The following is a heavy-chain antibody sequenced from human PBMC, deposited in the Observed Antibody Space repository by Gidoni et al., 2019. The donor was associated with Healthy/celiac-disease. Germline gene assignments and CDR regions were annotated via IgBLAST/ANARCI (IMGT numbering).Heavy chain of an antibody. V-gene: IGHV4-59*01. CDR1: GGSISSYY. CDR3: ARVDPFGSSMVRGVSYYYYYYMDV. CDR2: IYYSGST. D-gene: IGHD3-10*01. J-gene: IGHJ6*03. Sequence: QVQLQESGPGLVKPSETLSLTCTVSGGSISSYYWSWIRQPPGKGLEWIGYIYYSGSTNYNPSLKSRVTISVDTSKNQFSLKLSSVTAADTAVYYCARVDPFGSSMVRGVSYYYYYYMDVWGKGTTVTVSS.